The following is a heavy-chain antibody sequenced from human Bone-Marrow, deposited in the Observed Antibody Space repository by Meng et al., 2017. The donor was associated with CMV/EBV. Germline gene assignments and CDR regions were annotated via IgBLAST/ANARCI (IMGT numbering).Heavy chain of an antibody. CDR2: IYYSGST. D-gene: IGHD1-26*01. CDR1: GGSISSSSYY. J-gene: IGHJ3*02. V-gene: IGHV4-39*07. Sequence: GSLRLSCTVSGGSISSSSYYWGWIRQPPGKGLEWIGSIYYSGSTYYNPSLKSRVTISVDTSKNQFSLKLSSVTAADTAVYYCAKTRSGSYSIGAFDIWGQGTMVTVSS. CDR3: AKTRSGSYSIGAFDI.